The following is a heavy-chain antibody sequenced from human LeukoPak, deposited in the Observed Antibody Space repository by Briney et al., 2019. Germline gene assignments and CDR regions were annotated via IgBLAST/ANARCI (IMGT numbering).Heavy chain of an antibody. CDR3: SRSAYYDGSGNYYDY. V-gene: IGHV3-74*01. CDR2: ISDGGSTT. J-gene: IGHJ4*02. Sequence: PGGSLRLSCAASGFTFSSYWMHWVRQAPGKGLVWVSRISDGGSTTTYADSVKGRFIISRDNAKNTLYLQMNGLRAEDTAVYYCSRSAYYDGSGNYYDYWGQGTLVTVSS. D-gene: IGHD3-22*01. CDR1: GFTFSSYW.